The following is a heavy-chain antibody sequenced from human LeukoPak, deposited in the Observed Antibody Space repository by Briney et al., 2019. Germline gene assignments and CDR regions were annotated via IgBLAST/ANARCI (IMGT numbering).Heavy chain of an antibody. CDR2: ISYGGSNK. CDR3: AREGAEQAFDI. V-gene: IGHV3-30-3*01. J-gene: IGHJ3*02. Sequence: GGSLRLSCAASGFTFSSYAMHWVRQAPGKGLEWVAVISYGGSNKYYADSVKGRFTISRDNSKNTLYLQMNSLRAEDTAVYYCAREGAEQAFDIWGQGTMVTVSS. CDR1: GFTFSSYA. D-gene: IGHD1-26*01.